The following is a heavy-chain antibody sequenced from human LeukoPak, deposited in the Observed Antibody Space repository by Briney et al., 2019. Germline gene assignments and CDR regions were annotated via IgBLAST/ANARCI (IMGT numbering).Heavy chain of an antibody. V-gene: IGHV3-30*04. CDR3: AREIFWSGYYSNLHFDY. D-gene: IGHD3-3*01. J-gene: IGHJ4*02. CDR1: GFTFSRYA. Sequence: GRSLRLSCAASGFTFSRYAIHWVRQAPGKGLEWVALIKYDGSNEYYADSVKGRFTISRDNAKNSLYLQMNSLRAEDTAVYYCAREIFWSGYYSNLHFDYWGQGTLVTVSS. CDR2: IKYDGSNE.